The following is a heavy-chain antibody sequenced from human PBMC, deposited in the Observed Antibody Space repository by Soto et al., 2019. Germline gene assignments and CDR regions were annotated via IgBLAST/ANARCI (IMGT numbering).Heavy chain of an antibody. CDR3: AREPLAHSYFDL. V-gene: IGHV4-4*07. CDR1: GGSVSNHD. J-gene: IGHJ4*02. Sequence: TSETLSLTCTVSGGSVSNHDWSWIRQPAGKGLEWLGRLYNDERTNYNPSLKSRVTMSMDTSKNQFSLELTSVTAADSAVYFCAREPLAHSYFDLWGQGTLVTVSS. CDR2: LYNDERT.